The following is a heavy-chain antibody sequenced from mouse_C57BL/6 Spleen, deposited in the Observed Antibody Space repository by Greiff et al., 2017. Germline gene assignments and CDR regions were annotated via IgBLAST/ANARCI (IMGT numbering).Heavy chain of an antibody. D-gene: IGHD1-1*01. V-gene: IGHV1-53*01. CDR1: GYTFTSYW. CDR2: INPSNGGT. J-gene: IGHJ3*01. CDR3: ARSGYYGSSAAWFDY. Sequence: QVQLKESGTELVKPGASVKLSCKASGYTFTSYWMHWVKQRPGQGLEWIGNINPSNGGTNYNEKFKSKATLTGDRSSSTAYMQLSSLTSEDSAVYYCARSGYYGSSAAWFDYWGQGTLVTVSA.